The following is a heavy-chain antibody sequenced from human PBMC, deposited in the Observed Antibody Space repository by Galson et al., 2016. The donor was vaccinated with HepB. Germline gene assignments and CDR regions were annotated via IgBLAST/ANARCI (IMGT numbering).Heavy chain of an antibody. J-gene: IGHJ4*02. CDR2: GYGGVGGP. CDR3: ARCERYGSGWYGKNDY. Sequence: SLRLPCAASGFTLSSYAMTWVRQAPGKGLEWVAAGYGGVGGPHYAGSVKGRFTMSRDISRNTLYLQMNSLRAEDTAVYYCARCERYGSGWYGKNDYWGQGTLVTVSS. D-gene: IGHD6-13*01. V-gene: IGHV3-23*01. CDR1: GFTLSSYA.